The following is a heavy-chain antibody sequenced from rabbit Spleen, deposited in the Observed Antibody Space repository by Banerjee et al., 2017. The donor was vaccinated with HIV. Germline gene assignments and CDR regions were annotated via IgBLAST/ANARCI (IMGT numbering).Heavy chain of an antibody. Sequence: QEQLVESGGGLVKPEGSLKLSCTASGFSFSNKAVMCWVRQAPGKGPEWIACIYTGSSGSAYYASWAKGRFTITRSTSLNTVTLQLNSLTAADTATYFCAKHAYNSDWDTYRFNLWGPGTLVTVS. J-gene: IGHJ4*01. CDR2: IYTGSSGSA. CDR1: GFSFSNKA. D-gene: IGHD4-1*01. CDR3: AKHAYNSDWDTYRFNL. V-gene: IGHV1S47*01.